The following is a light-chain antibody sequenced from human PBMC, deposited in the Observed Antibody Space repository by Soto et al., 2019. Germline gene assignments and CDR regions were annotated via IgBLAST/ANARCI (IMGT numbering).Light chain of an antibody. Sequence: EIVLTQSPATLSSSPGERATLSCRASQSVSSSLAWYQQKPGQAPRLLIYDASDRATGIPARFSGSGSGTDFTLTISSLEPEEFAVYYCQQRSNWPRTFGQGTKVEIK. CDR1: QSVSSS. CDR3: QQRSNWPRT. CDR2: DAS. V-gene: IGKV3-11*01. J-gene: IGKJ1*01.